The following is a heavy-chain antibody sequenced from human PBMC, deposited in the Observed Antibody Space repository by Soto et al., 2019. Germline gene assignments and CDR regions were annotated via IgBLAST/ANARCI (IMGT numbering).Heavy chain of an antibody. D-gene: IGHD5-12*01. J-gene: IGHJ4*02. CDR2: IIPIFGTA. V-gene: IGHV1-69*13. Sequence: SVKVSCKASGGTFSSYAISWVRQAPGQGLEWMGGIIPIFGTANYAQKFQGRVTITADESTSTAYMELSSLRSEDTAVYYRARDLSGDGYNDGYWGQGTLVTVSS. CDR1: GGTFSSYA. CDR3: ARDLSGDGYNDGY.